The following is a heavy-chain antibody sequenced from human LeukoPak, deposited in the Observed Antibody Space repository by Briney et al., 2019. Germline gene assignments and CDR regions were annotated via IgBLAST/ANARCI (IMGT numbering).Heavy chain of an antibody. D-gene: IGHD3-16*01. V-gene: IGHV3-48*03. Sequence: GGSLRLSCAASGFTFSSYEMNWVRQAPGKGLEWVSYISNSGSIIYYADSVKGRFTISRDNAKNSLYLQMNSLRAEDTAVYYCARDPQGAAFDIGGQGTMVTVSA. CDR3: ARDPQGAAFDI. CDR1: GFTFSSYE. J-gene: IGHJ3*02. CDR2: ISNSGSII.